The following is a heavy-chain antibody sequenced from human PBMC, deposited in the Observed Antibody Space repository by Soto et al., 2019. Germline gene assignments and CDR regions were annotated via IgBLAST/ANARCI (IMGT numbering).Heavy chain of an antibody. V-gene: IGHV3-23*01. CDR2: ISGSGGST. CDR1: GFTFSSYA. D-gene: IGHD3-9*01. J-gene: IGHJ4*02. Sequence: GGSLRLSCAASGFTFSSYAMSWVRQAPGKGLEWVSAISGSGGSTYYADSVKGRFTISRDNSKNTLYLQMNSLRAEDTAVYYCAKLHTPTNYDILTGYYFISPHVPYWGQGTLVTVSS. CDR3: AKLHTPTNYDILTGYYFISPHVPY.